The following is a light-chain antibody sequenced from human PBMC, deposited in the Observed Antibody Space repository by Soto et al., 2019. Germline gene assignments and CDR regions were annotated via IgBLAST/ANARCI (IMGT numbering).Light chain of an antibody. J-gene: IGKJ1*01. Sequence: EIVLTQSPATLSLSPGERATLSCRASQSVSSFLAWYQQKPGQAPRLLIYGASSRATGVPARFSGSGSGTDFTLTISRLEPEDFVVYYCQQYGSSPWTFGQGTKVDIK. CDR3: QQYGSSPWT. V-gene: IGKV3-20*01. CDR1: QSVSSF. CDR2: GAS.